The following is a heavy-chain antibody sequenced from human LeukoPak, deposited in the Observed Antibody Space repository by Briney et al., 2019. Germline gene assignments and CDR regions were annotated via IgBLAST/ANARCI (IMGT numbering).Heavy chain of an antibody. Sequence: SGTLSLTCAVYGGSFSGYYWSWIRQPPGKGLEWIGEINHSGSTNYNPSLKSRVTISVDTSKNQFSLKLSSVTAADTAVYYCARGDFWSGYFPQRRPFDYWGQGTLVTVSS. V-gene: IGHV4-34*01. D-gene: IGHD3-3*01. CDR2: INHSGST. CDR3: ARGDFWSGYFPQRRPFDY. J-gene: IGHJ4*02. CDR1: GGSFSGYY.